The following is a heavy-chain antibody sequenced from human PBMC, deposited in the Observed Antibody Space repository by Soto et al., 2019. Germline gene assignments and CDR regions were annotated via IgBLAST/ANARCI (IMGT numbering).Heavy chain of an antibody. V-gene: IGHV3-66*01. Sequence: EVQLVESGGGLVQPGGSLRLSCAAFGSTVSSNYMSWVRQAPGKGLEWVSVIYSGGSTYYADSVKGRFTISRDNSKNTLYLQMNSLRAEDTAVYYCANQRGGYDRDFDYWGQGTLVTVSS. D-gene: IGHD5-12*01. CDR3: ANQRGGYDRDFDY. CDR2: IYSGGST. J-gene: IGHJ4*02. CDR1: GSTVSSNY.